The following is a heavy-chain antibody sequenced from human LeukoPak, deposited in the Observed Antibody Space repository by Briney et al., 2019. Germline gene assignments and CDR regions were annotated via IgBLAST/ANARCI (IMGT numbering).Heavy chain of an antibody. CDR2: TSAYNGNT. J-gene: IGHJ4*02. Sequence: ASVKVSCKASGYTFTSYGISWVRQAPGQGLEWMGWTSAYNGNTNYAQKLQGRITMTTDTSTSTAYMDLRSLRSDDTAVYYCARDYYDSSGYLRDYWGQGTLVTVSS. CDR3: ARDYYDSSGYLRDY. D-gene: IGHD3-22*01. CDR1: GYTFTSYG. V-gene: IGHV1-18*01.